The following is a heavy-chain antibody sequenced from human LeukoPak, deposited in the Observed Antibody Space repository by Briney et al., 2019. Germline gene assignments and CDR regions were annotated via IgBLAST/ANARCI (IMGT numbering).Heavy chain of an antibody. V-gene: IGHV4-39*01. CDR2: IYYSGSA. D-gene: IGHD5-18*01. Sequence: SETLSLTCTVSGGSISSSSYYWGWIRQPPGKGLEWIGTIYYSGSAYYNPSLKSRVTISVDTSKNQFSLKLSSVTAADTAVYYCARPFSYGRLYYFDYWGQGTLVTVSS. CDR3: ARPFSYGRLYYFDY. J-gene: IGHJ4*02. CDR1: GGSISSSSYY.